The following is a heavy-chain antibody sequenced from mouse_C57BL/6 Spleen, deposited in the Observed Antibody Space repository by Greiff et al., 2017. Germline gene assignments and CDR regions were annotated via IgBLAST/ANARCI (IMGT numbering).Heavy chain of an antibody. CDR2: ISDGVGSP. D-gene: IGHD4-1*01. J-gene: IGHJ3*01. V-gene: IGHV5-12*01. CDR3: ARQSGTGGFAY. CDR1: GFTFSDYY. Sequence: EVKLMESGGGLVQPGGPLKLSCAASGFTFSDYYMYWVRQTPEKRLGGVAYISDGVGSPNYPDTVKGRFTITRDNAKNTPSLQMSRLKTEDTAMYYCARQSGTGGFAYWGQGTLVTVSA.